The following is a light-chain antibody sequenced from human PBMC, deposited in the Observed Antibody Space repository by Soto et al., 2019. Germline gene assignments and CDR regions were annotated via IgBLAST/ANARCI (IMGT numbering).Light chain of an antibody. Sequence: IQMTQSPSSLSASVGDRVTITCRSSQGIGNALGWYQQKPGKAPKVLIFDASSLKTGVPSRFSGSGSGTEFTLTISNLQPDDFATYYCQQYDSYSSGPFGQGTKVDIK. V-gene: IGKV1-5*01. CDR2: DAS. CDR3: QQYDSYSSGP. CDR1: QGIGNA. J-gene: IGKJ1*01.